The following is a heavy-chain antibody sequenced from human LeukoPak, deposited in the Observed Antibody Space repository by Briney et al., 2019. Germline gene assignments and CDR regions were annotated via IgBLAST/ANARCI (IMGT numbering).Heavy chain of an antibody. D-gene: IGHD3-22*01. CDR2: INHTGNT. CDR1: GGSFSGYY. Sequence: SETLSLTCAVYGGSFSGYYWNWIRQPPGKRLEWIGEINHTGNTNYNPSLKRRVTISVDTSKNQFSLQLSSVTAADTAVYYCARDRMSSGYPYDAYDIWGQGTMVTVSS. V-gene: IGHV4-34*01. CDR3: ARDRMSSGYPYDAYDI. J-gene: IGHJ3*02.